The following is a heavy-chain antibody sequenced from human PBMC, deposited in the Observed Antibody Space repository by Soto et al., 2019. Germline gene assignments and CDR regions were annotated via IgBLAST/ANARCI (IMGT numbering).Heavy chain of an antibody. D-gene: IGHD2-2*01. CDR2: IFFSGNT. J-gene: IGHJ4*02. CDR3: ARDNSAGMLDF. CDR1: GGSILNGGHY. V-gene: IGHV4-31*03. Sequence: SETLSLTCTVSGGSILNGGHYWTWIRQHPGKGLEWIGKIFFSGNTHYNPALKSRLTFSVDTTKNRISLKLTSVTAADAAIYYCARDNSAGMLDFWGPGTLVTVSS.